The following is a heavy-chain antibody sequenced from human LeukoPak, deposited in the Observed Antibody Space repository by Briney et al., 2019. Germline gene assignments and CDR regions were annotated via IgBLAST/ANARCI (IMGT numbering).Heavy chain of an antibody. CDR1: GGSISSYY. Sequence: SETLSLTCTVSGGSISSYYWSWIRQPPGKGLEWIGYIYYSGSTNYNPSLKSRVTISVDTSKNQFSLKLSSVTAADTAVYYCATLAYYYGSGSYSRPFDYWGQGTLVTVSS. V-gene: IGHV4-59*12. J-gene: IGHJ4*02. CDR2: IYYSGST. D-gene: IGHD3-10*01. CDR3: ATLAYYYGSGSYSRPFDY.